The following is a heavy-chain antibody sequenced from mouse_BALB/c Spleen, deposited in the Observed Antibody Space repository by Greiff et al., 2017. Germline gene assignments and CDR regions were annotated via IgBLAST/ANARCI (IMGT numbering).Heavy chain of an antibody. Sequence: QVQLKESGAELVRPGSSVKISCKASGYAFSSYWMNWVKQRPGQGLEWIGQIYPGDGDTNYSGKFKGKATLTADKSSSTAYMQLSSLTSEDSAVYFCARNYGLDYRGQGTTLTVSS. V-gene: IGHV1-80*01. D-gene: IGHD1-2*01. CDR1: GYAFSSYW. CDR2: IYPGDGDT. J-gene: IGHJ2*01. CDR3: ARNYGLDY.